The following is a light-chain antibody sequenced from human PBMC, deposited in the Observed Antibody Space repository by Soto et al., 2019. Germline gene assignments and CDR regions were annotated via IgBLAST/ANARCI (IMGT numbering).Light chain of an antibody. CDR1: QSVTSGY. J-gene: IGKJ5*01. Sequence: ETVLTQSPGTLSLSPGERATLSCRASQSVTSGYLAWYQQQPNQAPRLLIYGASYRATGIPDRFSGGGSGTDFTLTISRLEPEDFAVYYCQHYSSSPPAITFGQGTRLEIK. CDR3: QHYSSSPPAIT. CDR2: GAS. V-gene: IGKV3-20*01.